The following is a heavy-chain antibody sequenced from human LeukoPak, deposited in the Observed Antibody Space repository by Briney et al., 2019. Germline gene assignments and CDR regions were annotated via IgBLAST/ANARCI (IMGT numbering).Heavy chain of an antibody. Sequence: GGSLRLSCAASGFTFSSYGMHWVRQAPGKGLEWGAFIRYDGSNKYYADSVKGRFTISRDNSKNTLYLQMNSLRAEDTAVYSCATAQGNIVVVPAAIAESEGSDYRGPGTLVTVSS. J-gene: IGHJ4*02. CDR2: IRYDGSNK. CDR3: ATAQGNIVVVPAAIAESEGSDY. D-gene: IGHD2-2*02. V-gene: IGHV3-30*02. CDR1: GFTFSSYG.